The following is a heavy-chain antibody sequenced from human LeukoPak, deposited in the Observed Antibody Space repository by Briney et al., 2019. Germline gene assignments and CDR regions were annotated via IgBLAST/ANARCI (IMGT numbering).Heavy chain of an antibody. Sequence: PSETLSLTCAVSGYSISGGYYWGWIRQPPGKGLEWIGSIYHSGSTYYNPSLKSRVTISVDTSKNQFSLKLSSVTAADTAVYYCARRIHPYAFDIWGQGTMVTVSS. CDR3: ARRIHPYAFDI. V-gene: IGHV4-38-2*01. CDR1: GYSISGGYY. J-gene: IGHJ3*02. CDR2: IYHSGST.